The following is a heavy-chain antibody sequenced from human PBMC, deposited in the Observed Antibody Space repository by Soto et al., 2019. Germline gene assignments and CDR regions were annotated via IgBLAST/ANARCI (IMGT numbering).Heavy chain of an antibody. Sequence: EVQLVESGGGLVQPGGSLRLSCAASGFTFSSYWMSWVRQAPGKGLEWVANIKQDGSEKYYVDSVKGRFTISRDNAKNSLYLQMNSLRAEDTAVYYCAPDPSYSSGWYGAGYWGQGTLVTVSS. CDR1: GFTFSSYW. V-gene: IGHV3-7*05. CDR2: IKQDGSEK. CDR3: APDPSYSSGWYGAGY. J-gene: IGHJ4*02. D-gene: IGHD6-13*01.